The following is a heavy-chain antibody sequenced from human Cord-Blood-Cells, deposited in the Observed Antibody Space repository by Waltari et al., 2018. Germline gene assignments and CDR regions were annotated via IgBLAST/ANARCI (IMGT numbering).Heavy chain of an antibody. CDR2: IYSGGST. V-gene: IGHV3-53*01. CDR1: GFTVSSHY. CDR3: ARGFCSSTSCYAFDI. Sequence: EVQLVESGGGLIQPGGSLRLSCAASGFTVSSHYMSWVRQAPGKGLEWVSVIYSGGSTYYADSVKGRFTISRDNSKNTLYLQMNSLRAEDTAVYYCARGFCSSTSCYAFDIWGQGTMVTVSS. D-gene: IGHD2-2*01. J-gene: IGHJ3*02.